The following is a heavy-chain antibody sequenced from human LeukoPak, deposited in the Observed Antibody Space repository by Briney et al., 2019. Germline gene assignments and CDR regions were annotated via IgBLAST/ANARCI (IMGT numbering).Heavy chain of an antibody. Sequence: PGGSLRLSCAASGFTFSSYAMSWVRQAPGKGLEWVSAISGSGGSTYYADSVKGRFTISRDNSKNPLYLQMNSLRAEDTAVYYCAKGVVVVPAAIDYWGQGTLVTVSS. D-gene: IGHD2-2*01. V-gene: IGHV3-23*01. CDR1: GFTFSSYA. CDR2: ISGSGGST. CDR3: AKGVVVVPAAIDY. J-gene: IGHJ4*02.